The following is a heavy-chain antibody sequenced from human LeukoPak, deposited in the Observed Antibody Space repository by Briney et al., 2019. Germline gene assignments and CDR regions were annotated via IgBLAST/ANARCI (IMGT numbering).Heavy chain of an antibody. CDR2: IYHSGST. V-gene: IGHV4-59*06. D-gene: IGHD3-9*01. J-gene: IGHJ4*02. CDR1: GVSIGSYY. Sequence: SETLSLTCTVSGVSIGSYYWNWIRQHPGKGLEWIGSIYHSGSTYDNPSLKSRVTRSVNTSKDQFSLKLSAVTAADSAVYYCARNRDILNLDYWGQGTLVTVSS. CDR3: ARNRDILNLDY.